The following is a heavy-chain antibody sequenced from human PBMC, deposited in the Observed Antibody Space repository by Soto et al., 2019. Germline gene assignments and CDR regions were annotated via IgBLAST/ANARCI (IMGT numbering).Heavy chain of an antibody. CDR2: IIPIVGTA. CDR3: ARAGGAITMFRVVQGGCSVP. CDR1: GGTFSSYA. D-gene: IGHD3-10*01. V-gene: IGHV1-69*06. J-gene: IGHJ5*02. Sequence: QVQLVQSGAEVKKPGSSVKVSCKASGGTFSSYAISWVRQAPGQGLEWMGGIIPIVGTANYAQKIQGRVTITEDKSTRTSYMELGSLRSEDTAVYYCARAGGAITMFRVVQGGCSVPWGQGTLFTVSS.